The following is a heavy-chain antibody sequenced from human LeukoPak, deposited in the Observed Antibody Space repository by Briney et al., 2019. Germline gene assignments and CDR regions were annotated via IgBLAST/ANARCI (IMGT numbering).Heavy chain of an antibody. CDR1: GFTFSSYA. D-gene: IGHD6-19*01. CDR3: ARDLGLGRGWYGGDY. CDR2: ISNDGSNK. J-gene: IGHJ4*02. Sequence: PGRSLRLSCAASGFTFSSYAMHWVRQAPGKGPEWVAIISNDGSNKYYADSVKGRFTLSRENSKYPVYLQMNSLRAEDTAVYYCARDLGLGRGWYGGDYWGQGTLVTVSS. V-gene: IGHV3-30-3*01.